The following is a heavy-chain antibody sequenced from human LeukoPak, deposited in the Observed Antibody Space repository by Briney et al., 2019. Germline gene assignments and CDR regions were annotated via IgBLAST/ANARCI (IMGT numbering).Heavy chain of an antibody. J-gene: IGHJ4*02. V-gene: IGHV3-33*01. CDR2: IWYDGSSE. CDR3: ARDSYDILTGYYSGPDY. Sequence: GTSLRLSCAASGFTFSSFGMHWVRQAPGKGLEWVTLIWYDGSSEYYVDSVKGRFTISRDNSKNTLYLQINSLRAGDTAVYYCARDSYDILTGYYSGPDYWGQGTQVTVSS. D-gene: IGHD3-9*01. CDR1: GFTFSSFG.